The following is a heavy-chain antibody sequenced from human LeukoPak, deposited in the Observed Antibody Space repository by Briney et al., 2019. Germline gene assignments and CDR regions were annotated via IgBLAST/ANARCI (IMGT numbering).Heavy chain of an antibody. D-gene: IGHD2-21*02. CDR1: GFTFSSYA. CDR3: ARDSGDGDYTPDMDL. V-gene: IGHV3-23*01. CDR2: ISGSGGST. Sequence: GGSLRLSCAASGFTFSSYAMSWVRQALGKGLEWVSAISGSGGSTNYADSVKGRFTISRDNSKNTLYLQMNSLRAEDTAVYYCARDSGDGDYTPDMDLWGKGTTVTVSS. J-gene: IGHJ6*03.